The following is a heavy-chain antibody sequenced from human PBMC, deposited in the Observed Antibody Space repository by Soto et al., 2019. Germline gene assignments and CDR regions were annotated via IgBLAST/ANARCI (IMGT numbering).Heavy chain of an antibody. CDR2: ISWNSETI. V-gene: IGHV3-9*01. Sequence: SSGGYSWSWVRQAPGKGLEWVSGISWNSETIDYADSVKGRFTISRDNAKSSLFLQMNSLRPDDTALYYCAKDMKWGGMTTIHYFDSWGQGTLVPVSS. CDR3: AKDMKWGGMTTIHYFDS. CDR1: SSGGYS. J-gene: IGHJ4*02. D-gene: IGHD4-17*01.